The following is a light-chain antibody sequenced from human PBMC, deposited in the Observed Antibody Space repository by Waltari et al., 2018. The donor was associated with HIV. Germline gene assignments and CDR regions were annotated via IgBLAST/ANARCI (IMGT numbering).Light chain of an antibody. CDR3: SSYAGSNIPYV. V-gene: IGLV2-8*01. CDR1: SSDVGGYNY. Sequence: QSALTQPPSASGSPGQSVTISCTGTSSDVGGYNYVHCYQQHPGKAPNPMIYAVSKRPAGVPDRFSGSKSGNTASLTVSGLQAEDEADYYCSSYAGSNIPYVFGTGTKVTVL. CDR2: AVS. J-gene: IGLJ1*01.